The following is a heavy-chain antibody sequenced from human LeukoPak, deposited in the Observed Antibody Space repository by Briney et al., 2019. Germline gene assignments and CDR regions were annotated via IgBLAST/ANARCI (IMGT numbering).Heavy chain of an antibody. CDR1: GFTVSDYY. CDR3: ARPVGATDY. CDR2: ISSSGSII. V-gene: IGHV3-11*04. Sequence: GASLRLSCAASGFTVSDYYMSCIRPPPGKGLEWVSYISSSGSIIYYAYSVEGRSTITSDTTNYSLYLQKSRMRSEITALYFCARPVGATDYSGQGTLVTLSS. D-gene: IGHD1-26*01. J-gene: IGHJ4*02.